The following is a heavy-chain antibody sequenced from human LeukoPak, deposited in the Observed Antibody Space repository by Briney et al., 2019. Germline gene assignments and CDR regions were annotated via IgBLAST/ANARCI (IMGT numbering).Heavy chain of an antibody. V-gene: IGHV3-23*01. D-gene: IGHD2/OR15-2a*01. CDR2: LSGNGGGT. CDR3: SKDSFPGAK. CDR1: GFTLSNFA. J-gene: IGHJ4*02. Sequence: GGSLRLSCTASGFTLSNFAMSWVRQAPGKGLEWLSNLSGNGGGTSYADSVKGRFTISRDNSKNTLYLQMNSLKAEDTAVYYCSKDSFPGAKWGQGTLATVSS.